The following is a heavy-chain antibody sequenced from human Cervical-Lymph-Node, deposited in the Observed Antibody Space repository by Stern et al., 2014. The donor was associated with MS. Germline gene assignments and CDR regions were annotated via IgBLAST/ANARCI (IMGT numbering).Heavy chain of an antibody. J-gene: IGHJ4*02. V-gene: IGHV3-30*18. CDR2: ISFDGSNQ. Sequence: VQLVESGGGVVQPGRSLRLSCEVSGLIFSSFGMHWVRQPPGKGLEWVASISFDGSNQYYADSTKDRFTISRDNSKNTLYLQMNSLRLEDTAVYYCAKFSFYDSSGYDYWGQGTLVTVSS. CDR1: GLIFSSFG. D-gene: IGHD3-22*01. CDR3: AKFSFYDSSGYDY.